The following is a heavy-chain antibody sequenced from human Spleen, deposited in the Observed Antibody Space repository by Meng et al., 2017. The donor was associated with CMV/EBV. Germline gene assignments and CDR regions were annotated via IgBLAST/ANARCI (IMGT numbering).Heavy chain of an antibody. J-gene: IGHJ4*02. CDR1: GGSISSGDYY. CDR3: AAFGFLEWLPPGY. D-gene: IGHD3-3*01. Sequence: QLQESGPGLVKPSQTLSLTCTVSGGSISSGDYYWSWIRQPPGKGLEWIGYIYYSGSTCYNPSLKSRVTISVDTSKNQFSLKLSSVTAADTAVYYCAAFGFLEWLPPGYWGQGTLVTVSS. V-gene: IGHV4-30-4*08. CDR2: IYYSGST.